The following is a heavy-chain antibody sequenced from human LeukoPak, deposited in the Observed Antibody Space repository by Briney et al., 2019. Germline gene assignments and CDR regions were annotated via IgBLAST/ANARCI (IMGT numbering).Heavy chain of an antibody. V-gene: IGHV1-46*01. CDR1: GYTFTSYF. CDR3: ARSVEGATIDY. J-gene: IGHJ4*02. D-gene: IGHD1-26*01. CDR2: INPSGGST. Sequence: ASVKVSCKASGYTFTSYFMHWVRQAPGQGLEWMGIINPSGGSTSYAQKFQGRVTMTRDTSTSTVYMELSSLRSEDTAVYYCARSVEGATIDYWGQGTLVTVSS.